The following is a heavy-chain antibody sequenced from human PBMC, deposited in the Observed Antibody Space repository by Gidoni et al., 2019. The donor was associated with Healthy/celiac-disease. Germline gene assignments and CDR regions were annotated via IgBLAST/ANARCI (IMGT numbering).Heavy chain of an antibody. J-gene: IGHJ6*02. V-gene: IGHV3-30-3*01. CDR1: GFTISSYA. CDR3: ARVLYCSSTRCRRYYYYGMDV. Sequence: QVQLVASGGGVVQPGRSLRPSSAASGFTISSYAMHWARQDPGKGLEWVAVISYDGSNKYYADSVKGRFTISRDNSKNTLYLQMNSLRAEDTAVYYCARVLYCSSTRCRRYYYYGMDVWGQGTTVTVSS. D-gene: IGHD2-2*01. CDR2: ISYDGSNK.